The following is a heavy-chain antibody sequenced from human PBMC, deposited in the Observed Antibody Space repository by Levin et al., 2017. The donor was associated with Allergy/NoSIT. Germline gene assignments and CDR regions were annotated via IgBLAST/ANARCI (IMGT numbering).Heavy chain of an antibody. Sequence: SETLSLTCTVSGGSISSYYWSWIRQPPGKGLEWIGYIYYSGSTNYNPSLKSRVTISVDTSKNQFSLKLSSVTAADTAVYYCARNLRSPMIVVVGYYGMDVWGQGTTVTVSS. V-gene: IGHV4-59*01. J-gene: IGHJ6*02. CDR3: ARNLRSPMIVVVGYYGMDV. CDR2: IYYSGST. CDR1: GGSISSYY. D-gene: IGHD3-22*01.